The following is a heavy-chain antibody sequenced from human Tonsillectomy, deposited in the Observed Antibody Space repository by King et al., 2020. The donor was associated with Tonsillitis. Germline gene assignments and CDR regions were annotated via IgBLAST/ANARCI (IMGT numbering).Heavy chain of an antibody. Sequence: VQLVESGGGLVKPGGSLRLSCAASGFTFSDYYMSWVRQAPGKGLEWLSYISGSGTTISYADSVRVRFTISRDNAKNSLYLQMTSLRAEDTAVYYCARDRGYCGTSDCSPLPGMDVWGQGTTVTVSS. D-gene: IGHD2-15*01. CDR3: ARDRGYCGTSDCSPLPGMDV. V-gene: IGHV3-11*01. CDR2: ISGSGTTI. CDR1: GFTFSDYY. J-gene: IGHJ6*02.